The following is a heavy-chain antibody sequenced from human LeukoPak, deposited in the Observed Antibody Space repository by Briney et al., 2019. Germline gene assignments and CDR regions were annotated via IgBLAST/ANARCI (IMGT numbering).Heavy chain of an antibody. J-gene: IGHJ4*02. V-gene: IGHV3-21*01. Sequence: GGSLRLSCAASGFTFSSYGMTWVRQAPGKGLESVSFISSSSSYIYYADSVRGRFTISRDNANNSLYLQMNSLRAEDTAVYYCARAHSNNWCFPYWGQGTLVTVSS. D-gene: IGHD6-13*01. CDR3: ARAHSNNWCFPY. CDR1: GFTFSSYG. CDR2: ISSSSSYI.